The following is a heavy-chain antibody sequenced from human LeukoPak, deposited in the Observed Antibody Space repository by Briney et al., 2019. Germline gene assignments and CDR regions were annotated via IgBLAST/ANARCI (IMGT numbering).Heavy chain of an antibody. CDR3: ARHFVSPLATSRSFGGAFDI. Sequence: KPSETLSLTCAVYGGSFSGYYWGWIRQPPGKGLEWFGSIHYSGSTYYNPSLKSRVTISVDTSKNQFSLKLSSVTAADTAVYYCARHFVSPLATSRSFGGAFDIWGQGTMVTVSS. CDR1: GGSFSGYY. V-gene: IGHV4-39*01. CDR2: IHYSGST. D-gene: IGHD3-9*01. J-gene: IGHJ3*02.